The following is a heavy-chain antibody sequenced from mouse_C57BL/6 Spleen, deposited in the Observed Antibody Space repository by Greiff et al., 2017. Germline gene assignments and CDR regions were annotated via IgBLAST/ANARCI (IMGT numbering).Heavy chain of an antibody. J-gene: IGHJ3*01. CDR2: IDPENGDT. D-gene: IGHD1-1*01. CDR3: TAHRYDYGSSPWFDY. Sequence: EVQRVESGAELVRPGASVKLSCTASGFNIKDDYMHWVKQRPEQGLEWIGWIDPENGDTEYASKFQGKATITADTASNTAYLQLSSLTSEDTAVYYCTAHRYDYGSSPWFDYWGQGTLVTVSA. CDR1: GFNIKDDY. V-gene: IGHV14-4*01.